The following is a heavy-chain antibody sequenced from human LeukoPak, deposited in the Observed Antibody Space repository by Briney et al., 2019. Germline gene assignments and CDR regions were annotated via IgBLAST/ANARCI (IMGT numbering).Heavy chain of an antibody. CDR1: GFTFSSYG. V-gene: IGHV3-33*01. CDR2: IWYDGSNK. J-gene: IGHJ6*02. D-gene: IGHD3-9*01. CDR3: ARGDILTGRGEYYGTDV. Sequence: GRSLRLSCAASGFTFSSYGMHWVRQAPGKGLEWVAVIWYDGSNKYYADSVKGRFTISRDNSKNTLYLQMNSLRAEDTAVYYCARGDILTGRGEYYGTDVWGQGTTVTVSS.